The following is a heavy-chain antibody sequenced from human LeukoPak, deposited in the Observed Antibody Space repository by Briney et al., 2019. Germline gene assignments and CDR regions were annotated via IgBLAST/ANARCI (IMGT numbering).Heavy chain of an antibody. CDR3: ARSGITIFGVITSFDP. D-gene: IGHD3-3*01. Sequence: SETLSLTCTVSGGFISSGSYYWGWTRQPPGKGLEWIGSVYYSGSTYYNPSLKSRLTMSVDRSKNQFSLKLISVTAADTAVYYCARSGITIFGVITSFDPWGQGTLVTVSS. V-gene: IGHV4-39*01. CDR2: VYYSGST. CDR1: GGFISSGSYY. J-gene: IGHJ5*02.